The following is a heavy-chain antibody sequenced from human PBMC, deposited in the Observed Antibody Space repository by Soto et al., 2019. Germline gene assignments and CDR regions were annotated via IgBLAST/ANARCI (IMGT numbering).Heavy chain of an antibody. CDR3: ARERTFADNKHNYMDV. D-gene: IGHD1-1*01. Sequence: QAKGKGLQWVGVIWSDGSNEVYADSVKGRFIISRDNSKSILYLQMNSLRAEDTAVYYFARERTFADNKHNYMDVRGTGTTVTVS. J-gene: IGHJ6*03. CDR2: IWSDGSNE. V-gene: IGHV3-33*01.